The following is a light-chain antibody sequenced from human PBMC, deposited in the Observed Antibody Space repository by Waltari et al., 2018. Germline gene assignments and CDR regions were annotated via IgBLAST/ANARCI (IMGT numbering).Light chain of an antibody. CDR2: DVV. V-gene: IGLV2-14*03. J-gene: IGLJ1*01. CDR3: SSYTSSISYV. Sequence: QSALTQPASVSGSPGQSITISCTGTRSDVGGYNAFSWYQHNPGTAPKPMIYDVVSRPSGVPNRFSGSKSGNTASLVISGLQADDEADYYCSSYTSSISYVFGTGTKVTVL. CDR1: RSDVGGYNA.